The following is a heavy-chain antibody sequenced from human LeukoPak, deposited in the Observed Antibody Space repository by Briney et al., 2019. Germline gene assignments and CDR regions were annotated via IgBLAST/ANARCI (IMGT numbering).Heavy chain of an antibody. CDR1: GGSISSYY. CDR3: ARRAYSSGYLFDY. V-gene: IGHV4-59*01. Sequence: SETLSLTCTVSGGSISSYYWSWIRQPPGKGLEWIGYIYYSWSTNYNPSLKSRVPISVDTSKNPFSLKLSSVTAADTAVYYCARRAYSSGYLFDYWGQGTLVTVSS. J-gene: IGHJ4*02. CDR2: IYYSWST. D-gene: IGHD3-22*01.